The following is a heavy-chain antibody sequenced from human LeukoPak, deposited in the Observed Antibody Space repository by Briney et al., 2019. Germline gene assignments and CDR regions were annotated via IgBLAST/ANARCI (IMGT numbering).Heavy chain of an antibody. D-gene: IGHD3-3*01. V-gene: IGHV3-30-3*01. CDR2: ISYDGSNK. J-gene: IGHJ4*02. Sequence: GGSLRLSCAASGFTFSSYAMHWVRQAPGKGLEWVAVISYDGSNKYYADSVKGRFTISRDNSKNTLYLQMNSLRAEDTAVYYCARGIRFLEWLVDYWGQGTLVTVSS. CDR3: ARGIRFLEWLVDY. CDR1: GFTFSSYA.